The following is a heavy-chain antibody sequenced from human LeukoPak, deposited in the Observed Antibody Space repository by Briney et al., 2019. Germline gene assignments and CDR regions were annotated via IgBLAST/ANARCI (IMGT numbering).Heavy chain of an antibody. CDR3: ARGSTYSSGWYTGFDY. D-gene: IGHD6-19*01. J-gene: IGHJ4*02. CDR2: ITSSSSYI. CDR1: GFTFSNYG. V-gene: IGHV3-21*01. Sequence: PGGSLRLSCAASGFTFSNYGMSWVRQAPGKGLEWVSSITSSSSYIYYADSVKGRFTISRDNAKKSVYLQMNSLRAEDTAVYYCARGSTYSSGWYTGFDYWGQGTLVTVSS.